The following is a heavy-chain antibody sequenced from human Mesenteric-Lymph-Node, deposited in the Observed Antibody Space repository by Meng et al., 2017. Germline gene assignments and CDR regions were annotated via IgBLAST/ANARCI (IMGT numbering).Heavy chain of an antibody. D-gene: IGHD6-6*01. CDR3: ARAAARPSDWFDP. CDR1: GFSLSTSGVG. Sequence: QITLKESGPPLGKPTQTATLTCTFSGFSLSTSGVGVGWIRQPPGKALECLAIIYGDDEKRYSPSLESRLTVTKDTSKNQVVLTMTNMVPVDTATYYCARAAARPSDWFDPWGQGTLVTGSS. CDR2: IYGDDEK. J-gene: IGHJ5*02. V-gene: IGHV2-5*02.